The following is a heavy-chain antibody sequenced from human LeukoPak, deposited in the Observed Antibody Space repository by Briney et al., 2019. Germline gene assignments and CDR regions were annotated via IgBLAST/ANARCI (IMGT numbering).Heavy chain of an antibody. J-gene: IGHJ4*02. CDR2: IGSSGSFI. Sequence: GGSLRLSCAASGFTFNYYIMNWVRQAPGKGLEWVSSIGSSGSFIYYADSVEGRFTISRDNAKNSLYLQMNSLRAEDTAVYYCARRCGGDCYTFDYWGQGTLVTVSS. CDR1: GFTFNYYI. D-gene: IGHD2-21*02. CDR3: ARRCGGDCYTFDY. V-gene: IGHV3-21*01.